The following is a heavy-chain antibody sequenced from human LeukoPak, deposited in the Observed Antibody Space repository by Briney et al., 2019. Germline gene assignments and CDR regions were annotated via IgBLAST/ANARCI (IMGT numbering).Heavy chain of an antibody. CDR2: INSDGSST. CDR1: GFTFSNYW. V-gene: IGHV3-74*01. D-gene: IGHD2/OR15-2a*01. Sequence: GGSLRLSCAASGFTFSNYWMHWVRQAPGKGLVWVSRINSDGSSTTYADSVKGRFTISRDNAKNTLYLQMDSLRAEDTGVYYCARSNHADDFWGQGTLVTVSS. J-gene: IGHJ4*02. CDR3: ARSNHADDF.